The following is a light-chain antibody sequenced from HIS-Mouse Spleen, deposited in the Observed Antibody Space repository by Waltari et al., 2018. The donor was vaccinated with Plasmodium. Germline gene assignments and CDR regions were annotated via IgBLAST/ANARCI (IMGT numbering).Light chain of an antibody. CDR3: YSAADNNRV. V-gene: IGLV3-27*01. CDR1: VLAKKY. CDR2: KDR. J-gene: IGLJ3*02. Sequence: SYELTQPSSVSVSPGQTARITCSGDVLAKKYARWFQQKPGQAPVLVIYKDRERPSGIPERFSGSSAGNTVTLTISGAQVEDEADYYCYSAADNNRVFGGGTKLTVL.